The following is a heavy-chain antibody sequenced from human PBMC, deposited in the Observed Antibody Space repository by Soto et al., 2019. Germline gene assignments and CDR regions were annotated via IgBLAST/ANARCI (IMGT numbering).Heavy chain of an antibody. CDR1: GGSFSGYY. J-gene: IGHJ4*02. CDR3: ARAGRQQLVRNSHFDY. V-gene: IGHV4-34*01. Sequence: PSETLSLTCAVYGGSFSGYYWSWIRQPPGKGLEWIGEINHSGSTNYNPSLKSRVTTSADTSNNQLSLKLSSVTAADTALYYCARAGRQQLVRNSHFDYWGQGTLVTVSS. D-gene: IGHD6-13*01. CDR2: INHSGST.